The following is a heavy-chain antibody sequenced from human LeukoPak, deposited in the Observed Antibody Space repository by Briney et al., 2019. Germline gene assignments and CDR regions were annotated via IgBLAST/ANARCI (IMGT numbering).Heavy chain of an antibody. CDR2: ISYDGSNK. Sequence: PGRSLRLSCAASGFTFSSYGMHWVRQAPGKGLEWVAVISYDGSNKYYADSVKGRFTISRDNSKNTLYLQMNSLRAEDTAVYYCAKDPPGCSSTSCYPGYWGQGTLVTVSS. V-gene: IGHV3-30*18. D-gene: IGHD2-2*01. J-gene: IGHJ4*02. CDR3: AKDPPGCSSTSCYPGY. CDR1: GFTFSSYG.